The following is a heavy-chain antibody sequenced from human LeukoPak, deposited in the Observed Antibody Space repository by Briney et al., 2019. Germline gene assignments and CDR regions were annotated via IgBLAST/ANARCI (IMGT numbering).Heavy chain of an antibody. J-gene: IGHJ4*02. CDR3: ARRRASGFGELFDY. CDR1: GGSISSYY. Sequence: SETLSLTCTVSGGSISSYYWSWIRQPAGKGPEWIGRIYTSGSTNYNPSLKSRVTMSVDTSKNQFSLKLSSVTAADTAVYYCARRRASGFGELFDYWGQGTLVTVSS. D-gene: IGHD3-10*01. CDR2: IYTSGST. V-gene: IGHV4-4*07.